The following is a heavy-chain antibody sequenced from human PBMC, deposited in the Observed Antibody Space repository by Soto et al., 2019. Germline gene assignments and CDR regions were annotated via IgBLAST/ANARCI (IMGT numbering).Heavy chain of an antibody. CDR1: CGSFSGYY. J-gene: IGHJ4*02. D-gene: IGHD6-6*01. Sequence: QVQLQQWGAGLLKPSETLSLTCAVYCGSFSGYYWSWIRQSPGKGLEWIGEINHSGSTNYNPSLKSRVTMSVDTSKNQFSLKLSSVTAADAAVHYCARTSRFDCWGQGTLVTVSS. CDR2: INHSGST. CDR3: ARTSRFDC. V-gene: IGHV4-34*01.